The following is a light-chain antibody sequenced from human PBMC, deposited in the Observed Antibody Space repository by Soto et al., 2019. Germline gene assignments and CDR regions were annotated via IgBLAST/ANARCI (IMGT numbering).Light chain of an antibody. CDR3: QQYVRSPFT. Sequence: EIVLRQSPGTLSLSPGERATLSCRASQSVGSSYLAWYQQKPGQAPRLLMYGASTRASGIPDRFSGSGSGTDFTLTISRLEPEDFAVYFCQQYVRSPFTFGPGTKVDIK. V-gene: IGKV3-20*01. J-gene: IGKJ3*01. CDR1: QSVGSSY. CDR2: GAS.